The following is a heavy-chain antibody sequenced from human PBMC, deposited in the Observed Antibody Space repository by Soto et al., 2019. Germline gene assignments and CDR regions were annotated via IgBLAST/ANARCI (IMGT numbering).Heavy chain of an antibody. CDR2: IYWDDDK. V-gene: IGHV2-5*02. CDR3: AHVFNSNSGSYRYFDY. J-gene: IGHJ4*02. Sequence: QITLKESGPTLVNPTQTLTLTCTFSGFSLTTGGVVVGWIRQPPGKALEGLALIYWDDDKRYSPSLKSRLTITKDTSKNQVVLTLTNMDPVDTATFYCAHVFNSNSGSYRYFDYWGQGTLVTVSS. D-gene: IGHD3-16*02. CDR1: GFSLTTGGVV.